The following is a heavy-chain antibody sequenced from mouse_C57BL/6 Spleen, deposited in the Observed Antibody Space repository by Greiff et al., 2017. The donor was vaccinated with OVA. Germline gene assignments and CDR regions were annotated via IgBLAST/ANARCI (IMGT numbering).Heavy chain of an antibody. Sequence: EVKLMESGGGLVKPGGSLKLSCAASGFTFSDYGMHWVRQAPEKGLEWVAYISSGSSTIYYADTVKGRFTISRDNAKNTLFLQMTSLRSEDTAMYYCARPQLGLRGFAYWGQGTLVTVSA. D-gene: IGHD4-1*02. J-gene: IGHJ3*01. V-gene: IGHV5-17*01. CDR2: ISSGSSTI. CDR3: ARPQLGLRGFAY. CDR1: GFTFSDYG.